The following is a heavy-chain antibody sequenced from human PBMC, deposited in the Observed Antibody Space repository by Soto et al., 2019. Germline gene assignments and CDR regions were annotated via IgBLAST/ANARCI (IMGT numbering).Heavy chain of an antibody. V-gene: IGHV4-34*01. Sequence: SETLSLTCAVYGGSFSGYYWSWIRQPPGKGLEWIGEINHSGSTNYNPSLKSRVTISVDTSKNQFSLKLSSVTAADTAVYYCARVGFVTIFGVENMDVWGKGTTVTVSS. J-gene: IGHJ6*03. CDR2: INHSGST. D-gene: IGHD3-3*01. CDR1: GGSFSGYY. CDR3: ARVGFVTIFGVENMDV.